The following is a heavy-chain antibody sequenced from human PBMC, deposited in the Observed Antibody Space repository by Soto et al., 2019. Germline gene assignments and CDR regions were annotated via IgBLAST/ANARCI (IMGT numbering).Heavy chain of an antibody. CDR1: GFTFSSYA. Sequence: GGSLRLSCAASGFTFSSYAMSWVRQAPGKGLEWVSAISGSGGSTYYADSVKGRFTISRDNSKNTLYLQMNSLRAEDTAVYYCAKDRFSCSSTSCYSFDYWGQGTLVTVSS. CDR3: AKDRFSCSSTSCYSFDY. D-gene: IGHD2-2*01. J-gene: IGHJ4*02. V-gene: IGHV3-23*01. CDR2: ISGSGGST.